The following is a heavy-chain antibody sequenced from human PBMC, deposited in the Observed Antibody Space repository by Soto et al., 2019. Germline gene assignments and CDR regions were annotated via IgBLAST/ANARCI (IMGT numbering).Heavy chain of an antibody. CDR3: ARDAGSESYLAY. CDR2: ISPFNGHT. D-gene: IGHD1-26*01. V-gene: IGHV1-18*01. CDR1: GYTFTNYV. Sequence: HVQLVQSGGEVKKPGASVKVSCKPSGYTFTNYVISWVRQAPGQGLEYMGWISPFNGHTKYAQKFQGRVTLTTETSTSTDYMELRSLINDDTAVYYCARDAGSESYLAYWGQGTLVSVSS. J-gene: IGHJ4*02.